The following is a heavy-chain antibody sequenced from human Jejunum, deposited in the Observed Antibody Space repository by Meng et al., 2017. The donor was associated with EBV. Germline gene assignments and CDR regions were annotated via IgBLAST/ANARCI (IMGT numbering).Heavy chain of an antibody. V-gene: IGHV4-39*07. CDR3: ARAGYCSSTTCPRWFDP. J-gene: IGHJ5*02. Sequence: VSGRGLVKPSETLSLSCTVFGGSIRSSGYYWGWIRQPPGKGLQWIGSIYDSGTTYYNPSLRSRVTISVDTSKNQFSLKLNSVTAADTAVYYCARAGYCSSTTCPRWFDPWGQGTLVTVSS. D-gene: IGHD2-2*01. CDR2: IYDSGTT. CDR1: GGSIRSSGYY.